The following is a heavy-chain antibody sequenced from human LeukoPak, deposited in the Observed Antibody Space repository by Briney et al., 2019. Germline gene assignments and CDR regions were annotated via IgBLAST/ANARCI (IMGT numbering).Heavy chain of an antibody. D-gene: IGHD3-22*01. Sequence: SETLSLTCTVSGGSISSGGYYWSWIRQHPGKGLEWIGYIYYSGSTYYNPSLKSRVTISVDTSKNQFSLKLSSVTAADTAVYYCAREEEYYESSGYYPNYFDYWGQGTLVTVSS. CDR3: AREEEYYESSGYYPNYFDY. J-gene: IGHJ4*02. V-gene: IGHV4-31*03. CDR1: GGSISSGGYY. CDR2: IYYSGST.